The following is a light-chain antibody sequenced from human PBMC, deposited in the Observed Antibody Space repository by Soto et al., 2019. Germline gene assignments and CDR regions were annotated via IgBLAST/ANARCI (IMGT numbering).Light chain of an antibody. Sequence: DIQMTQSPSTLSASVGDRVTITCRASQSISSWLAWYQQKPGRAPKLLIYDASSLERGVPLKFSGSGSGTDFTLTISSLQPEDFATYYCQQYNSYPFTFGQGTRLEIK. CDR2: DAS. J-gene: IGKJ5*01. CDR3: QQYNSYPFT. CDR1: QSISSW. V-gene: IGKV1-5*01.